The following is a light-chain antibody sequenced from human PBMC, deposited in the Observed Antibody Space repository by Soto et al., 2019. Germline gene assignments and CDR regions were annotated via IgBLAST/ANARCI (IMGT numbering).Light chain of an antibody. V-gene: IGKV3-15*01. CDR2: DAS. Sequence: EIVMTQSPATLSVSPGERATLSCRASQSVNSRLAWYQQKPGQTPGLLIYDASTRATGIPTRFSGSGSGTDFTLTISSLQSEDFAVYYCQQYNNWPWTFGQGTKVDIK. CDR3: QQYNNWPWT. CDR1: QSVNSR. J-gene: IGKJ1*01.